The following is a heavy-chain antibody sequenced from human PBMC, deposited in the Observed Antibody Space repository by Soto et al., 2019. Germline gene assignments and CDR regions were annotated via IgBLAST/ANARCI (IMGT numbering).Heavy chain of an antibody. Sequence: GGSLRLSCAASGFTFSSYAMSWVRQAPGKGLEWVSAISGSGGSTYYADSVKGRFTISRDNSKNTLYLQMNSLRAEDTAVYYCAKDAQAHPGYIWGSYRSHGNAFDIWGQGTMVTVSS. CDR3: AKDAQAHPGYIWGSYRSHGNAFDI. D-gene: IGHD3-16*02. J-gene: IGHJ3*02. V-gene: IGHV3-23*01. CDR1: GFTFSSYA. CDR2: ISGSGGST.